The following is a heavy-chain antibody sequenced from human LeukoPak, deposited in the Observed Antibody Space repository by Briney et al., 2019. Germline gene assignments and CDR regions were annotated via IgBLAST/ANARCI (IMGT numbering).Heavy chain of an antibody. V-gene: IGHV4-34*01. J-gene: IGHJ4*02. CDR2: INHSGST. CDR3: ARHRYSSSWTHPYYFDY. D-gene: IGHD6-13*01. Sequence: NPSETLSLTCAVYGGSFSGYYWSWIRQPPGKGLEWIGEINHSGSTYYNPSLKSRVTISVDTSKNQFSLKLSSVTAADTAVYYCARHRYSSSWTHPYYFDYWGQGTLVTVSS. CDR1: GGSFSGYY.